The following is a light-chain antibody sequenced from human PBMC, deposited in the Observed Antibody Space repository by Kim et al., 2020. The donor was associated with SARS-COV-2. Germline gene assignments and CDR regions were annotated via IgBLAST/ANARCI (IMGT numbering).Light chain of an antibody. CDR2: SAS. Sequence: EIVMTQSPATLSVSPGERATLSCRASQSVSSNLAWYQQKPGQAPRLLIYSASNRATGIPARFSGSGSGTEFTLTISSLQSEDFAVYYCQQYNWPPAYTFGQGT. V-gene: IGKV3-15*01. CDR1: QSVSSN. CDR3: QQYNWPPAYT. J-gene: IGKJ2*01.